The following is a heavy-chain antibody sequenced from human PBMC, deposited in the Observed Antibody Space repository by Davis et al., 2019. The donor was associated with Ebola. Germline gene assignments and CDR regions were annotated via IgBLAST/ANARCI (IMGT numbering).Heavy chain of an antibody. CDR3: ARDRVFDSGSPPAY. CDR2: VSTYTGRT. Sequence: ASVKVSCKTSGYTFNSYGISWVRQAPGRGLEWMGWVSTYTGRTDYAKKFRDRVSMTTDTSTSTAYMELTSLRSDDTAVYYCARDRVFDSGSPPAYWGQGTLVTVSS. CDR1: GYTFNSYG. J-gene: IGHJ4*02. D-gene: IGHD3-10*01. V-gene: IGHV1-18*01.